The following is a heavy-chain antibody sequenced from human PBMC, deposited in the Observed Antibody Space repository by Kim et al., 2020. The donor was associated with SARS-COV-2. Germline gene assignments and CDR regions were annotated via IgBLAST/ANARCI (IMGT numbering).Heavy chain of an antibody. J-gene: IGHJ4*02. Sequence: GGSLRLSCAASGFTFSSYEMNWVRQAPGKGLEWVSYISSSGSTIYYADSVKGRFTISRDNAKNSLYLQMNSLRAEDTAVYYCARSSGWPIEGYFAYWGQGTLVTVSS. CDR1: GFTFSSYE. CDR3: ARSSGWPIEGYFAY. CDR2: ISSSGSTI. V-gene: IGHV3-48*03. D-gene: IGHD6-19*01.